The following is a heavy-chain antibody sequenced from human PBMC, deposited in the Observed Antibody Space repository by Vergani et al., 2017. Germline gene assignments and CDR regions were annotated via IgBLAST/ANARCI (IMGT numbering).Heavy chain of an antibody. D-gene: IGHD3-22*01. J-gene: IGHJ4*02. Sequence: QVQLQESGPGLVKPSETLSLTCTVSGGSISSSSYYWGWIRQPPGKGLEWIGSIYYSGSTYYNPSLKSLVTISVDTSKNQCSLKLSSVTAADTAVYYCARERSSGYKIDYWGQGTLVTVSS. V-gene: IGHV4-39*07. CDR3: ARERSSGYKIDY. CDR2: IYYSGST. CDR1: GGSISSSSYY.